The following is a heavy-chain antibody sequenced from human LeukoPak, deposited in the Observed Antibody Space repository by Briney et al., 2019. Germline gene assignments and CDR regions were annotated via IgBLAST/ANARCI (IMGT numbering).Heavy chain of an antibody. CDR1: GYSFTSYW. V-gene: IGHV5-51*01. CDR2: IYPGDSDT. D-gene: IGHD2-21*02. Sequence: GESLKISCKGSGYSFTSYWIGWVRQLPGKGLEWMGSIYPGDSDTRYSPSFQGHVTISADKSISTAYLQWSSLKSSDTAMYYCARSLDVVVTDMERWGAFDIWGQGTMVTVSS. J-gene: IGHJ3*02. CDR3: ARSLDVVVTDMERWGAFDI.